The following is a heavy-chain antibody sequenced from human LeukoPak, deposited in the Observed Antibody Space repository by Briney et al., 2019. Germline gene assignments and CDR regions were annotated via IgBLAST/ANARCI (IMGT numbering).Heavy chain of an antibody. CDR2: IWFDGSNE. V-gene: IGHV3-33*06. J-gene: IGHJ6*02. Sequence: PGRSLRLFCAASGFTFSNYGMHWVRQAPGKGLEWVAVIWFDGSNEFYADSVKGRFTISRDNSKNTLYLQMNSLRAEDTAVYYCAKARSNLLRYFDWLLWNRRVDYGMDVWGQGTTVTVSS. CDR3: AKARSNLLRYFDWLLWNRRVDYGMDV. CDR1: GFTFSNYG. D-gene: IGHD3-9*01.